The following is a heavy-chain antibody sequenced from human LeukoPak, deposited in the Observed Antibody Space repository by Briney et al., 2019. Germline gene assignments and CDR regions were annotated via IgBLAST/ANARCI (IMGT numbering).Heavy chain of an antibody. D-gene: IGHD2-15*01. CDR1: GFTFNFYG. Sequence: PGGSLRLSCATSGFTFNFYGMSWVRQAPGKGLEWVSTISDSGDHTNYADSVKGRFTISRDNSKNTVGLQMNSLRAEDTAVYHCAIGGWFDFWGQGTLVTVSS. V-gene: IGHV3-23*01. J-gene: IGHJ4*02. CDR2: ISDSGDHT. CDR3: AIGGWFDF.